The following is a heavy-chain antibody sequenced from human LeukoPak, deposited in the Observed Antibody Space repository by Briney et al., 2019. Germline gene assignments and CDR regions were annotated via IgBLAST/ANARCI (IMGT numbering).Heavy chain of an antibody. CDR3: VRSVAGQSGGFGS. D-gene: IGHD3-16*01. Sequence: GESLKISCKVSGYNFDTYWIGWVRQMPGKGLEGMGIVYPDDSDTRYNPSFQDHVTVSADKPITTAYLQWSSLKASDTAIYYCVRSVAGQSGGFGSWGPGTLVTVAS. CDR2: VYPDDSDT. J-gene: IGHJ4*02. V-gene: IGHV5-51*04. CDR1: GYNFDTYW.